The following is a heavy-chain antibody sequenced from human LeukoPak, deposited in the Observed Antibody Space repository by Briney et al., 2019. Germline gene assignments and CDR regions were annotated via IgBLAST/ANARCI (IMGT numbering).Heavy chain of an antibody. D-gene: IGHD3-22*01. CDR1: GYTFTSYG. J-gene: IGHJ4*02. CDR2: ISAYNGNT. Sequence: ASVKVSCKASGYTFTSYGISWVRQAPGQGLEWMGWISAYNGNTNYAQKLQGRVTMTTDTPTSTAYMELRSLRSDDTAVYYCARAAKYYYDSSGVINDFDYWGQGTLVTVSS. CDR3: ARAAKYYYDSSGVINDFDY. V-gene: IGHV1-18*01.